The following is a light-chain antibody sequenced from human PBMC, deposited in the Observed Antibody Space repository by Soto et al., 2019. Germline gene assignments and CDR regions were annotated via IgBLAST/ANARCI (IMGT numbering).Light chain of an antibody. CDR2: EVY. J-gene: IGLJ2*01. V-gene: IGLV2-23*02. CDR1: SKEFGSYNL. CDR3: CSYAGTSLFLV. Sequence: APTLPVSVFGAPRPALPITPTGKSKEFGSYNLVSWYQHHPGKAPKLMIYEVYKRPSRISNRFSGSKSGNTASLTISGLQAEDEADYYCCSYAGTSLFLVFGGGTKVTVL.